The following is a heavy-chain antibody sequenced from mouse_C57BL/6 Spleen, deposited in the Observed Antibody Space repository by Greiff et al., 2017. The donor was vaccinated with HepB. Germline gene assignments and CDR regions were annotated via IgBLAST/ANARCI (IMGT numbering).Heavy chain of an antibody. V-gene: IGHV1-39*01. CDR1: GYSFTDYN. J-gene: IGHJ4*01. D-gene: IGHD1-1*01. CDR2: INPNYGNT. Sequence: VQLQQSGPELVKPGASVKISCKASGYSFTDYNFNWLNQSIGKNLEWFGVINPNYGNTSYNQNFKGKATLTVDKSSSTAYMQLNSLTSENSAVYYCATTGISAVAATYYYAMDYRGKGASVTASS. CDR3: ATTGISAVAATYYYAMDY.